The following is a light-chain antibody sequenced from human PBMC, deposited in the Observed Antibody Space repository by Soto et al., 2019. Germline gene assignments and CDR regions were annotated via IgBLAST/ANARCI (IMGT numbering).Light chain of an antibody. CDR1: QSISTW. Sequence: DIQMTQSPSTLSASVGDRVTITCRASQSISTWLAWYQQKPGKAPKLLIYDAFYLERGVPSRFSGSGSGTDFTLTVGSLQPDDHATYYCQQYYSFWTFGQGTKVEI. J-gene: IGKJ1*01. V-gene: IGKV1-5*01. CDR3: QQYYSFWT. CDR2: DAF.